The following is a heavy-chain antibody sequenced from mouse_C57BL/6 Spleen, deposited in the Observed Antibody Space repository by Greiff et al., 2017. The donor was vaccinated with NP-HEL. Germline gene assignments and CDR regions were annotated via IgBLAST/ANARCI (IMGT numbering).Heavy chain of an antibody. J-gene: IGHJ2*01. Sequence: QVQLQQPGAELVRPGSSVKLSCKASGYTFTSYWMHWVKQRPIQGLEWIGNIDPSDSETHYSQKFKDKATLTVDKSSSTAYMQLSSLTSEDSAVYYCARYGNYAYWGQGTTLTVSS. D-gene: IGHD2-1*01. CDR3: ARYGNYAY. CDR2: IDPSDSET. CDR1: GYTFTSYW. V-gene: IGHV1-52*01.